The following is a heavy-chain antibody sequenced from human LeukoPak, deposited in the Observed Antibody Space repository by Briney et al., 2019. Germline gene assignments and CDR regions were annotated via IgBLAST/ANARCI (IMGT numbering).Heavy chain of an antibody. CDR2: IIPIFGTA. CDR1: GYSFTSYW. CDR3: ASLNW. J-gene: IGHJ4*02. V-gene: IGHV1-69*01. D-gene: IGHD3/OR15-3a*01. Sequence: QISCKGSGYSFTSYWIGWVRQAPGQGLEWMGGIIPIFGTANYAQKFQGRVTITADESTSTAYMELSSLRSEDTAVYYCASLNWWGQGTLVTVSS.